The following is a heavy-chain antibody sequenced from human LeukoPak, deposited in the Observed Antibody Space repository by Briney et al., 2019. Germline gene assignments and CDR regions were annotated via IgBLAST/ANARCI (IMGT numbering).Heavy chain of an antibody. CDR1: GYMFTGFY. V-gene: IGHV1-2*02. CDR2: INPKSGGT. J-gene: IGHJ5*02. CDR3: ARGLPHFDSSGYYLLDP. D-gene: IGHD3-22*01. Sequence: ASVKVSCKASGYMFTGFYMHWVRQAPGQGLDWMGWINPKSGGTNYAQKFQGRVTMTRDTSTNTAYMELGSLTSDDTAVYYCARGLPHFDSSGYYLLDPWGQGTLVTVSS.